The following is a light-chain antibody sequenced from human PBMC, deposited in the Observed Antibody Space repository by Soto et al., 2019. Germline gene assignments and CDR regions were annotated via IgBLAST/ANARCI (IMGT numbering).Light chain of an antibody. CDR2: KAS. J-gene: IGKJ1*01. CDR3: QQLNGFPPWT. CDR1: ESISTW. V-gene: IGKV1-5*03. Sequence: DIQITQSPSTLSASVGDRVTITCRSSESISTWLAWYQQKPGKAPNLLIYKASSLESGVPSRFSGGGSGTEFTLTISSLQPEDSATYYCQQLNGFPPWTFGQGTKVDIK.